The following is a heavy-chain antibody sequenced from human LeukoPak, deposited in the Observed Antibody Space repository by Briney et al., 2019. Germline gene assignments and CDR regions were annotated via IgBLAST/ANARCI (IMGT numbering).Heavy chain of an antibody. CDR2: IYHSGST. J-gene: IGHJ4*02. D-gene: IGHD4-23*01. CDR1: GGSISSGGYY. CDR3: ARSTTMVTPNYFDY. V-gene: IGHV4-30-2*01. Sequence: SETLSLTCTVSGGSISSGGYYWSWIRQPPGKGLEWIGYIYHSGSTYYNPSLKSRVTISVDRSKNQFSLKLSSVTAADTAVYYCARSTTMVTPNYFDYWGQGTLVTVSS.